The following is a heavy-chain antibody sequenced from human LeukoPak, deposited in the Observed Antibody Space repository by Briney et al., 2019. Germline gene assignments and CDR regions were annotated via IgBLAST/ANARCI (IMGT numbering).Heavy chain of an antibody. J-gene: IGHJ4*02. Sequence: SETLSLTCEVSGYSISSGYYWGWIRQPPGKGLEWIGSMYHSGSTYYNPSLQSRVTLSADTSNNQFSLRLTSVTAADTAVCYCVRLAQCVGSSCFAVHFWGQGTLVHVS. CDR2: MYHSGST. D-gene: IGHD2-2*01. CDR3: VRLAQCVGSSCFAVHF. V-gene: IGHV4-38-2*01. CDR1: GYSISSGYY.